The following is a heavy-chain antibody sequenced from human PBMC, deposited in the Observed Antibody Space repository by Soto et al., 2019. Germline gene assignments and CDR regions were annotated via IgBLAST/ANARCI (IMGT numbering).Heavy chain of an antibody. CDR2: IKSRTDGGTT. CDR3: TTASLSGGPR. D-gene: IGHD3-16*01. V-gene: IGHV3-15*07. Sequence: EVQLVESGGGLVKPGGSLSLSCAASGFTCSNAWMNWVRQAPGKGLEWVGRIKSRTDGGTTDYAAPVKGRFTISRDDSKTMLYLQINSLTTEATAVYYSTTASLSGGPRWGQGTLVTVSS. J-gene: IGHJ4*02. CDR1: GFTCSNAW.